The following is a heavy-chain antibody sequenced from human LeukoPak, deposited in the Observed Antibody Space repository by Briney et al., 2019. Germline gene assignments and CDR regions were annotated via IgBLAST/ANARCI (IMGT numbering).Heavy chain of an antibody. Sequence: ASVKVSCKASGYTFTSYGISWVRQAPGQGLEWMGWISAYNGNTNYAQKLQGRVTMTTDTATSTDYMELRSLRSDDTAVYYCARESTVTHLRDYYYMDVWGKGTTVTVSS. V-gene: IGHV1-18*01. D-gene: IGHD4-17*01. CDR1: GYTFTSYG. J-gene: IGHJ6*03. CDR3: ARESTVTHLRDYYYMDV. CDR2: ISAYNGNT.